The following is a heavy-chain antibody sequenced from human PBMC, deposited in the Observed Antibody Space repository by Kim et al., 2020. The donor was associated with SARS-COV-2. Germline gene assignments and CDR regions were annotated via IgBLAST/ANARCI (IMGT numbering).Heavy chain of an antibody. J-gene: IGHJ4*02. D-gene: IGHD3-22*01. Sequence: SETLSLTCTVSGGSISSSSYYWGWIRQPPGKGLEWIGSIFYSGSTYYNPSLKSRGTTSVDTSKNQFSLKLSSVTAADTALYYCARDPYYYDSSGPRGYFDYWGQGTLVTVSS. CDR1: GGSISSSSYY. CDR2: IFYSGST. CDR3: ARDPYYYDSSGPRGYFDY. V-gene: IGHV4-39*07.